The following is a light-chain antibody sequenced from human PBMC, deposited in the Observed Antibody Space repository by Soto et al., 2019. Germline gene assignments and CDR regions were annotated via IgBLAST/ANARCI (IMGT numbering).Light chain of an antibody. CDR1: KSVSSY. Sequence: EIVLTQSPDTQSLSPGERATLSCRASKSVSSYFAWYQQKPGQAPRLLIYDPSNRATSIPARFIARGSGTDFTLTISSLEPEDFAVYYCQQRSNWPLTFGGGTKVEIK. CDR3: QQRSNWPLT. CDR2: DPS. J-gene: IGKJ4*01. V-gene: IGKV3-11*01.